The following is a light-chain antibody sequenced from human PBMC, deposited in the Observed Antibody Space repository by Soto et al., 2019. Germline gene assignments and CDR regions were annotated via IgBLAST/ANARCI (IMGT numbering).Light chain of an antibody. CDR1: SSNLGAGYD. CDR2: GNR. CDR3: LAYNYTLTASV. J-gene: IGLJ3*02. Sequence: QSVLTQPPSLSVSPGQRVTISCTGNSSNLGAGYDVHWYKQLQAAAPKLVISGNRNQPSDVPDRYSGSKCGTSTSLSISGLQTEDEADDYSLAYNYTLTASVFGGATKVTV. V-gene: IGLV1-40*01.